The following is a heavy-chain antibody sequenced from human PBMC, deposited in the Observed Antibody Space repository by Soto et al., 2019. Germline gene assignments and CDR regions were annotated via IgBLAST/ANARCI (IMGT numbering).Heavy chain of an antibody. J-gene: IGHJ4*01. CDR1: GGYISSYY. Sequence: PSETLSLTCTVSGGYISSYYWSWIRQPPGKGLEWIGYIYYSGSTNYNPSLKSRVTISVDTSKNQFSLKLSSVTAADTAVYYCARSRIQLWLLDYWGQEPWSPSPQ. D-gene: IGHD5-18*01. CDR2: IYYSGST. V-gene: IGHV4-59*01. CDR3: ARSRIQLWLLDY.